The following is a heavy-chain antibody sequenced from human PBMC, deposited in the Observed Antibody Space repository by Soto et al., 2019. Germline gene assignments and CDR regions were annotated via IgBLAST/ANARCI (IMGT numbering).Heavy chain of an antibody. CDR3: AREAYYSESIGYDLLDS. CDR2: VYYSGRT. J-gene: IGHJ4*02. Sequence: QVQLQESGPGLVKPSETLSLTCPVSGGSITPYYWSWVRQPPGKGLEWSGFVYYSGRTNYSPAIKSRVTTAVDTSKNQFPLTLTSVTAADTAAYYCAREAYYSESIGYDLLDSWGQGTLVTVSS. V-gene: IGHV4-59*01. CDR1: GGSITPYY. D-gene: IGHD3-22*01.